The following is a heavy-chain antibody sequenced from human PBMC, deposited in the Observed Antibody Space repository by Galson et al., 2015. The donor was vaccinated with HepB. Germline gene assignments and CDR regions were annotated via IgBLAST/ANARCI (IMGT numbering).Heavy chain of an antibody. Sequence: SLTCTVSGDSFSSVGHYWSWIRQHPGKGLECIGYVYSTGRTYYSSSLKGRVTMSIDTSKEKFSLNLTSVTAADTAVYYCARRAYGDYYFDYWGQGILVTVSS. CDR3: ARRAYGDYYFDY. D-gene: IGHD4-17*01. CDR2: VYSTGRT. V-gene: IGHV4-31*03. J-gene: IGHJ4*02. CDR1: GDSFSSVGHY.